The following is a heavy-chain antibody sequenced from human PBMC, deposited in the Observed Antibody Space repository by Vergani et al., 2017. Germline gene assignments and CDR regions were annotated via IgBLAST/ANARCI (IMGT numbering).Heavy chain of an antibody. CDR1: GYTFTSYG. Sequence: QVQLVQSGAEVKKPGASVKVSCKASGYTFTSYGISWVRQAPGQGLEWMGWISAYNGNTNYAQKLQGRVTMTTDTSTSTAYMELRSLRSDDTAVYYCARDPDIVVVPAAPDYYYYYGMDGWSQGTTVTVSS. CDR2: ISAYNGNT. J-gene: IGHJ6*02. V-gene: IGHV1-18*04. D-gene: IGHD2-2*01. CDR3: ARDPDIVVVPAAPDYYYYYGMDG.